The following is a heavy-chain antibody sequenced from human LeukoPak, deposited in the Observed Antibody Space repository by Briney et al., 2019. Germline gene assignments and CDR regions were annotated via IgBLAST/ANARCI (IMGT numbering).Heavy chain of an antibody. CDR2: IESKIDGGTA. CDR1: GFTFYNAW. J-gene: IGHJ4*02. CDR3: NTVYYYGSGSYSGY. D-gene: IGHD3-10*01. Sequence: PGGSLRLSCAASGFTFYNAWMSWVRQAPGKGLEWVGRIESKIDGGTADYAAPVKGRFTMSRDDSKNMLYLQMNSLKTEDTAVYYCNTVYYYGSGSYSGYWGQGTLVTVSS. V-gene: IGHV3-15*04.